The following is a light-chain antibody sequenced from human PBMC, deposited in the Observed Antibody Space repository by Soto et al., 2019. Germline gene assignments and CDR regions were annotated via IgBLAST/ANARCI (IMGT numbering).Light chain of an antibody. CDR3: QQRSNWRLT. CDR1: QSVSSSS. CDR2: DTS. J-gene: IGKJ4*01. Sequence: EIVLTQSPGTLSLSPGERATLSCRASQSVSSSSLAWYQQKPGQAPRLLIYDTSNRATGIPARFSGSGSGTDFTLTISSLEPEDFAVYYCQQRSNWRLTFGGGTKVDIK. V-gene: IGKV3-11*01.